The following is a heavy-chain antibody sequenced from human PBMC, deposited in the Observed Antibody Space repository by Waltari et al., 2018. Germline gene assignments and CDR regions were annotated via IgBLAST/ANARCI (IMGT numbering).Heavy chain of an antibody. CDR1: GYSISSGYY. CDR3: ARVDREMATTKFYYMDV. J-gene: IGHJ6*03. Sequence: QVQLQESGPGLVKPSETLSLTCAVSGYSISSGYYWGWIRQPPGKGLEWIGSIYHSGSTDYNPSLKSRVTISVDTSKNQFSLKLSSVTAADTAVYYCARVDREMATTKFYYMDVWGKGTTVTVSS. D-gene: IGHD5-12*01. V-gene: IGHV4-38-2*01. CDR2: IYHSGST.